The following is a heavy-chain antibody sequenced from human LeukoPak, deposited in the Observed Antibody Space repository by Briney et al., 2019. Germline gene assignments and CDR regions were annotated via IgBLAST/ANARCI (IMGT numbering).Heavy chain of an antibody. V-gene: IGHV3-9*01. Sequence: GGSLRLSCAASGFTFDGYAMHWVRQAPGKGLEWVSGISWNSGSIGYADSVKGRFTISRDNAKNSLYLQMNSLRAEDTALYYCAKDPDRSIVGATAFDYWGQGTLVTVSS. J-gene: IGHJ4*02. CDR1: GFTFDGYA. D-gene: IGHD1-26*01. CDR2: ISWNSGSI. CDR3: AKDPDRSIVGATAFDY.